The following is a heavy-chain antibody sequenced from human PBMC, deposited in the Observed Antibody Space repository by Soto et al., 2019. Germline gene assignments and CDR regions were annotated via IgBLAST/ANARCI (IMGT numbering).Heavy chain of an antibody. D-gene: IGHD3-9*01. CDR2: ISYDGSNK. J-gene: IGHJ6*02. V-gene: IGHV3-30*18. CDR1: GFTFSSYG. CDR3: ANTRYYQERYFEWSLPIGYYYYGMDV. Sequence: HPGGSLRLSCAASGFTFSSYGRHWVRQAPGKGLEWVAVISYDGSNKYYADSVKGRFTISRDNSKNTLYLQMNSLRAEDTAVYYCANTRYYQERYFEWSLPIGYYYYGMDVWGQGTTVTVYS.